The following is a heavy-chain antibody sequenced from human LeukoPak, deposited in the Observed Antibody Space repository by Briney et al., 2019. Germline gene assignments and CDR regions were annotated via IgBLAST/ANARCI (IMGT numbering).Heavy chain of an antibody. J-gene: IGHJ3*02. V-gene: IGHV1-69*04. CDR2: IIPIIGTT. CDR1: GGTFSTYA. CDR3: ARRSLDGFDI. Sequence: SVNVSCKASGGTFSTYAINWVRQAPGQGLEWMGRIIPIIGTTNYSQKFQGRVTITADKSTSTAYMELSGLKSEDTAVYYCARRSLDGFDIWGQGTMVTVSS.